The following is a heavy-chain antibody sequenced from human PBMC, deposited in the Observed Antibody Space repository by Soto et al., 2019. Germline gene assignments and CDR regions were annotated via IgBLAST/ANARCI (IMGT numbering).Heavy chain of an antibody. Sequence: EVQLVESGGGLVKPGGSLRLSCAASGFTFSSYSMNWVRQAPGKGLEWVSSISSSSSYIYYADSVKGRFTISRDNAKNSLYLQMNSLRAEDTAVYYCARVPQQLGYYFDYWGQGTLVTVSS. V-gene: IGHV3-21*01. CDR3: ARVPQQLGYYFDY. CDR1: GFTFSSYS. D-gene: IGHD6-6*01. J-gene: IGHJ4*02. CDR2: ISSSSSYI.